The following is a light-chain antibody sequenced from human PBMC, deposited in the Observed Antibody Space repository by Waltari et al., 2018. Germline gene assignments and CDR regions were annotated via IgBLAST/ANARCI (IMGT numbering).Light chain of an antibody. J-gene: IGKJ1*01. CDR1: QRVSRA. Sequence: EIVLTQSPGTLSLSPGERATLSCRASQRVSRALAWYQQNPGQAPRLLIYGASNRATGIPDRFSGSGSGTDFSLIISRLEPEDFAVYYCQHYVSLPVTFGQWTKVEIK. V-gene: IGKV3-20*01. CDR3: QHYVSLPVT. CDR2: GAS.